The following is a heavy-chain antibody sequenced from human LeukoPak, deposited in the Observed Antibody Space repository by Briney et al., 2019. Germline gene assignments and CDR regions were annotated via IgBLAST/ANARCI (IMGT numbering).Heavy chain of an antibody. CDR3: ARKVGYGSGWDDWYFDL. J-gene: IGHJ2*01. Sequence: SVKVSCKASGGTFSSYAISWVRQAPGQGLEWMGGIIPIFGTANYAQKFQGRVTITADESTSTAYMELSSLRSEDTAVYYCARKVGYGSGWDDWYFDLWGRGTLVTVSS. D-gene: IGHD6-19*01. V-gene: IGHV1-69*13. CDR2: IIPIFGTA. CDR1: GGTFSSYA.